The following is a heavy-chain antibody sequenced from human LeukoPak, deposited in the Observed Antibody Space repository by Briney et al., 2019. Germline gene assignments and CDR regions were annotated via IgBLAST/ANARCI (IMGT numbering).Heavy chain of an antibody. CDR3: AKAPHEHGMDV. J-gene: IGHJ6*04. CDR2: TYYRSRRYN. Sequence: SQTLSLTCAISGDSVSSDSVIWHWLGQSPSRGLEWLGRTYYRSRRYNDYAVSVKSRITVNPDTSKNLFSLQLKSVTPEDTAVYYCAKAPHEHGMDVWGKGTTVTVSS. CDR1: GDSVSSDSVI. V-gene: IGHV6-1*01.